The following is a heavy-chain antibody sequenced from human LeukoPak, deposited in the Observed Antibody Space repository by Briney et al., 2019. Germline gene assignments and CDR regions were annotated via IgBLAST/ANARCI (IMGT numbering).Heavy chain of an antibody. CDR2: ISGSGGNT. V-gene: IGHV3-23*01. CDR1: GFTFSTDV. J-gene: IGHJ4*02. D-gene: IGHD6-6*01. Sequence: GGSLRLSCAASGFTFSTDVMSWVRQAPGKGLECVSAISGSGGNTYYADSVKGRFTISRDNSKNMLYLQMNTLRAEDTAVYYCARGGAARPDYWGQGTLVTVSS. CDR3: ARGGAARPDY.